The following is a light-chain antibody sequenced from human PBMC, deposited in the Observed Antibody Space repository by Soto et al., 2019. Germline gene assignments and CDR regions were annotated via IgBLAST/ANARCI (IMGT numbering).Light chain of an antibody. V-gene: IGLV1-40*01. Sequence: QSVLAQPPSESVAPGQSVTISCTGSSSNTGAGYDVHWYQQFPGTAPRLLIYANTTRPSGVSDRFSGSKSGTSASLAITGLQAEDEGDYYCQAYDSSLNDVVFGGGTKVTVL. CDR1: SSNTGAGYD. J-gene: IGLJ2*01. CDR2: ANT. CDR3: QAYDSSLNDVV.